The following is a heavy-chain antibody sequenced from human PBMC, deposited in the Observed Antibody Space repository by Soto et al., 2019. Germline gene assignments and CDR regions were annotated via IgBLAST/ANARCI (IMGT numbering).Heavy chain of an antibody. D-gene: IGHD3-10*01. CDR3: AKGAYYHGSGSYFPFDY. Sequence: GGSLRLSCAASGFTLSSYGMSWVRQAPGKGLEWVSAISGSGGSTYYADSVKGRFTISRDNSKNTLYLQMNSLRAEDTAAYYCAKGAYYHGSGSYFPFDYWGQGTLVTVSS. J-gene: IGHJ4*02. V-gene: IGHV3-23*01. CDR2: ISGSGGST. CDR1: GFTLSSYG.